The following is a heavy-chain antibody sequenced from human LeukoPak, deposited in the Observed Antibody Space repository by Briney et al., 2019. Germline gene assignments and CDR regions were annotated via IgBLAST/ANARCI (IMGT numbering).Heavy chain of an antibody. CDR2: TSPDENLK. J-gene: IGHJ4*02. Sequence: PGGSLRLSCAVSGFTFSNYVTHWVRQAPGKGLEWVAVTSPDENLKFYADSVKGRFTISRDNSKNTLYLHINSLRAEDTAVYYCVKDNPLDYWGQGTLVIVSS. CDR3: VKDNPLDY. CDR1: GFTFSNYV. V-gene: IGHV3-30-3*02. D-gene: IGHD1-14*01.